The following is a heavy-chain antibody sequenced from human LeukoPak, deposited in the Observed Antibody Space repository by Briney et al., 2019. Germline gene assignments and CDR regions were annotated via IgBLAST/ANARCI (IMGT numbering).Heavy chain of an antibody. D-gene: IGHD2-15*01. CDR1: GFTFSSYA. Sequence: GGSLRLSCAASGFTFSSYAMSWVRQAPGKGLEWVSAISGSGGSTYYADSVKGRFTISRDNSKNTLYLQMNSLRAEDTVVYYCAKGGYCSGGSCYKFSWFDPWGQGTLVTVSS. CDR3: AKGGYCSGGSCYKFSWFDP. J-gene: IGHJ5*02. CDR2: ISGSGGST. V-gene: IGHV3-23*01.